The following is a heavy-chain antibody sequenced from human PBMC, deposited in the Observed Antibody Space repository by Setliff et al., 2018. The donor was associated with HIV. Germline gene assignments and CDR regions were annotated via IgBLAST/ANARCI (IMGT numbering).Heavy chain of an antibody. Sequence: SETLSLTCAVSADSIGTNHWWNWVRQPPGKGLEWIGEISQSRKTNYHPSLKSRITISMEASKTHFSLTLNSVTAADTAVYYCARAVAASATSVVDYRGQGILVTVSS. V-gene: IGHV4-4*02. CDR3: ARAVAASATSVVDY. J-gene: IGHJ4*02. CDR2: ISQSRKT. CDR1: ADSIGTNHW. D-gene: IGHD6-13*01.